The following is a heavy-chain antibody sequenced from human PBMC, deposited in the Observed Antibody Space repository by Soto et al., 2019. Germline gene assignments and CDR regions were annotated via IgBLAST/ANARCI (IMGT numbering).Heavy chain of an antibody. Sequence: QVQLLQSGAEVKRPGSSVKVPCRASGDTFTFYSFNWVRQAPGLGLEWLGRINPILSLSNYAQRFQVRVTMTADKSTSTAYMELSSLRSEYTASYYCASSYGAGYRAFDYWGQGALVTVSS. D-gene: IGHD3-10*01. V-gene: IGHV1-69*02. CDR2: INPILSLS. CDR1: GDTFTFYS. J-gene: IGHJ4*02. CDR3: ASSYGAGYRAFDY.